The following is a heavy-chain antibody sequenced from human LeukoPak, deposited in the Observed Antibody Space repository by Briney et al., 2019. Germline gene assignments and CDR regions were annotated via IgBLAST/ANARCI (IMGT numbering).Heavy chain of an antibody. J-gene: IGHJ4*02. CDR2: ITVSGGST. V-gene: IGHV3-23*01. D-gene: IGHD7-27*01. Sequence: GGSLRLSCAASGFTFSSYAMSWVRQAPGKGLEWVSTITVSGGSTYYADSVKGRFTISRDNSKNTLDLQMNSLRAEDTAVYYCAKANWGSGYWGQGTVVTVSS. CDR3: AKANWGSGY. CDR1: GFTFSSYA.